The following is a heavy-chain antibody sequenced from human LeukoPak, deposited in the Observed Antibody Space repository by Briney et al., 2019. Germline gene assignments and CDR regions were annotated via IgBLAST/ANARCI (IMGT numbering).Heavy chain of an antibody. J-gene: IGHJ6*02. CDR2: ISWNSGSI. CDR3: AKVFDLTGYYGMDV. D-gene: IGHD3-10*02. CDR1: GFTFDDYA. Sequence: PGGSLRLSCAASGFTFDDYAMHWVRQAPGKGLEWVSGISWNSGSIGYADSVEGRFTISRDNAKNSLYLQMNSLRAEDTALYYCAKVFDLTGYYGMDVWGLGTTVTVSS. V-gene: IGHV3-9*01.